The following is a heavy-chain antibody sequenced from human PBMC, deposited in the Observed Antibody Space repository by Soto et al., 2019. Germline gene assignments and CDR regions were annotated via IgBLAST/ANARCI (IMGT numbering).Heavy chain of an antibody. V-gene: IGHV3-43*01. CDR3: AKLPYSSGWLEEGAFDI. CDR1: GFTFDDYT. D-gene: IGHD6-19*01. Sequence: GGSLRLSCAASGFTFDDYTMHWVRQAPGKGLEWVSLISWDGGSTYYADSVKGRFTISRDNSKNSLYLQMNSLRTEDPALYYCAKLPYSSGWLEEGAFDIWGQGTMVTVSS. J-gene: IGHJ3*02. CDR2: ISWDGGST.